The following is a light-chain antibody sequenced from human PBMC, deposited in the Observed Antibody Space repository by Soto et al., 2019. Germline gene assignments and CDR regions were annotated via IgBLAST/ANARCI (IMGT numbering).Light chain of an antibody. Sequence: EILLTQSPGTLSLSPGERATLFCRASQSVSRSYLAWYQQKPGQAPSLLIFAASSRAAGIPKRFSGAGSGTDFTLTISRLEPEDFAVYYCQQYGKSPLTFGGGTKVEF. V-gene: IGKV3-20*01. CDR3: QQYGKSPLT. CDR2: AAS. J-gene: IGKJ4*01. CDR1: QSVSRSY.